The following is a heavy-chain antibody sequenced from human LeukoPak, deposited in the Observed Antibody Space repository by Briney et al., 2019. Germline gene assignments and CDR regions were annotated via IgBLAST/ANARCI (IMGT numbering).Heavy chain of an antibody. J-gene: IGHJ4*02. D-gene: IGHD7-27*01. Sequence: PGGSLRLSCAASGFTFSAYWMHWVRQAPGKGLVWVSRISTDGSITTYADSAKGRFTISRDNAKNTLYLQMNSLRAEDTAVYYCARDSRLGKDYFDYWGQGTLVTVSS. CDR3: ARDSRLGKDYFDY. CDR2: ISTDGSIT. CDR1: GFTFSAYW. V-gene: IGHV3-74*01.